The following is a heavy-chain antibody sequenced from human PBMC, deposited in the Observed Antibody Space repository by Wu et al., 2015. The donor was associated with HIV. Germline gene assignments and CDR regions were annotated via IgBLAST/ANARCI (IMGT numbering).Heavy chain of an antibody. J-gene: IGHJ4*02. CDR3: ARGHKVVAAKPPNFDY. D-gene: IGHD2-15*01. Sequence: QVQLVQSGAEVKKPGASVKVSCKASGYTFTSYDINWVRQATGQGLEWMGWMNPDSGNTGYAQKFQGRVTMTRNTSISTAYMELSSLRSEDTAVYYCARGHKVVAAKPPNFDYWGQGTLVTVSS. V-gene: IGHV1-8*01. CDR1: GYTFTSYD. CDR2: MNPDSGNT.